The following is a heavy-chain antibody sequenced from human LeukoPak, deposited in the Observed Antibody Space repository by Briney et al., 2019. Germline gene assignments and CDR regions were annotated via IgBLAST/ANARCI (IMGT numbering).Heavy chain of an antibody. V-gene: IGHV4-30-4*01. CDR1: GGSISSGDYY. J-gene: IGHJ1*01. D-gene: IGHD3-10*01. CDR2: IYYSGST. Sequence: SETLSLTCTVSGGSISSGDYYWSWIRQPPGKGLEWIGYIYYSGSTYYNPSLKSRVTISVDTSKNQFSLKLSSVTAADTAVYYCARGGDYYGSGSYPNEYFQHWGQGTLVTVSS. CDR3: ARGGDYYGSGSYPNEYFQH.